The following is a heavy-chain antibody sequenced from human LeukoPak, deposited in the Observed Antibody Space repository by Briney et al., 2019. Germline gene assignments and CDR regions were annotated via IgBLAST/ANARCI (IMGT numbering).Heavy chain of an antibody. J-gene: IGHJ4*02. CDR3: ARDGAPDFTYYYDSSGYYPDY. CDR2: INSDGSST. CDR1: GFTFSSYW. Sequence: GGSLRLSCAASGFTFSSYWMHWVRQAPGKGLVWVSRINSDGSSTSYADSVKGRFTISRDNAKNTLYLQMNSLRAEDTAVYYCARDGAPDFTYYYDSSGYYPDYWGQGTLVTVSS. V-gene: IGHV3-74*01. D-gene: IGHD3-22*01.